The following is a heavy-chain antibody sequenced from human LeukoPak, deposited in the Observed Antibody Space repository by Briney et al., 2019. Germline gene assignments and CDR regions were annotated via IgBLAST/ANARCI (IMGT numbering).Heavy chain of an antibody. Sequence: ASVKVSCKASGYTFTSYGISWVRQAPGQGLEWMGWISAYNGNTNYAQKLQGRVTMTTDTSTSTAYMELRSLRSDDTAVYYCARGGSSYYDSSGYYHPGYWGQGTLVTVSS. CDR2: ISAYNGNT. J-gene: IGHJ4*02. CDR1: GYTFTSYG. CDR3: ARGGSSYYDSSGYYHPGY. D-gene: IGHD3-22*01. V-gene: IGHV1-18*01.